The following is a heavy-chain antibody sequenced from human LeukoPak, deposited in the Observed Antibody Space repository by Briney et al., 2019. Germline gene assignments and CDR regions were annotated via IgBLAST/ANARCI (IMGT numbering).Heavy chain of an antibody. J-gene: IGHJ3*02. CDR1: GHIFSTYA. CDR2: ISGSGGST. Sequence: GGSLRLSCAASGHIFSTYAMSWVRQAPGKWLEWVLGISGSGGSTYYADSVKGRFTTSRDNSKNTLYLQMNSLRAEDTAVYYCAKDRNGKFEAFDIWGQGTMVTVSS. D-gene: IGHD4-11*01. V-gene: IGHV3-23*01. CDR3: AKDRNGKFEAFDI.